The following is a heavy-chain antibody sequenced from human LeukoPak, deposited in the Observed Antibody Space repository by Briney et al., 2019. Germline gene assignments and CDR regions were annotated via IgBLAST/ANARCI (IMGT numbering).Heavy chain of an antibody. V-gene: IGHV1-69*04. CDR3: ARVPTSKRWHAGATYKYYGMDV. CDR2: IIPILGIA. CDR1: GGTFSSYA. J-gene: IGHJ6*02. Sequence: GASVKVSCKASGGTFSSYAISWVRQAPGQGLEWMGRIIPILGIANYAQKFQGRVTITADRSTSTAYMELSSLRSEDTAVYYCARVPTSKRWHAGATYKYYGMDVWGQGTTVTVSS. D-gene: IGHD1-26*01.